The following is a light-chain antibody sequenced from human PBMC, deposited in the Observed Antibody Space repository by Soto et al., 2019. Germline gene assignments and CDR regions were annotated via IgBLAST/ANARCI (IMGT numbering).Light chain of an antibody. CDR1: QSVSSY. CDR3: QQGSNWPIT. Sequence: EVVLTQSPATLSLSPGEGATLSCRASQSVSSYLTWYQQKPGQAPRLLIYGVSNRATGIPARFSGSGSATDFTLTISNLEAEDFAVYYCQQGSNWPITFGQGTRLEI. CDR2: GVS. J-gene: IGKJ5*01. V-gene: IGKV3-11*01.